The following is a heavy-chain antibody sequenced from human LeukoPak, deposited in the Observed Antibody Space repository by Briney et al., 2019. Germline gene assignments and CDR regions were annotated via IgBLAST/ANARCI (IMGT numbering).Heavy chain of an antibody. Sequence: GASVKVSCKASGGTFSSYAISWVRQAPGQGLEWMGGIIPIFGTANYAQKFQGRVTITADESTSTAYMELSSLRSEDTAVYYCARDRPGSLPFDYWGQGTLVTVSS. D-gene: IGHD1-26*01. CDR3: ARDRPGSLPFDY. CDR1: GGTFSSYA. J-gene: IGHJ4*02. V-gene: IGHV1-69*13. CDR2: IIPIFGTA.